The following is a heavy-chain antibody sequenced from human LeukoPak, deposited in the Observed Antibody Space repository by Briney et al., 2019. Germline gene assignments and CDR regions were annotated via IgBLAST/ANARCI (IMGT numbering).Heavy chain of an antibody. J-gene: IGHJ5*02. CDR3: ARDRIMVVGPYNWFDP. V-gene: IGHV3-48*03. CDR1: GFTFNNYE. D-gene: IGHD2-15*01. Sequence: GGSLRLSCAGSGFTFNNYEIVLLRQAPGKGLEWISYISSSCSTIYYADSVKGRFTVSRDDAENSLYLHMSSLRAEDTAVYYCARDRIMVVGPYNWFDPWGQGTLVTVSS. CDR2: ISSSCSTI.